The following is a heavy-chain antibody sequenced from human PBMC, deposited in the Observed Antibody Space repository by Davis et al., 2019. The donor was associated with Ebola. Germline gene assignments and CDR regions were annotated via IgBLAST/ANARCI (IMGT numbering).Heavy chain of an antibody. CDR3: ARAQFPTTSDH. J-gene: IGHJ4*02. D-gene: IGHD1-1*01. CDR1: GYTFTGYY. Sequence: ASVKVSCKASGYTFTGYYMHWVRQAPGQGLEWMGRINPNSGGTNYAQKFQGRVTMTRDTSISTAYMELSSLRPEDTAVYYCARAQFPTTSDHWGQGTLVTVSS. V-gene: IGHV1-2*06. CDR2: INPNSGGT.